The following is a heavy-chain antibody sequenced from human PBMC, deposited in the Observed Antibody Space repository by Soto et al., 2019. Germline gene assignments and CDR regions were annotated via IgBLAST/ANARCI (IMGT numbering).Heavy chain of an antibody. J-gene: IGHJ6*02. V-gene: IGHV3-30*04. Sequence: QVQLVESGGGVVQPGRSLRLSCAASGFTFSSFAMHWARQAPGKGLEWVAFISYDGRKNSYADSVKGRFTVSRDNSKNTVYLQMNSLRAEDTAVYYCARGCSSSDCYTNYYYYYGMDVWGHGNTVTVSS. CDR2: ISYDGRKN. CDR3: ARGCSSSDCYTNYYYYYGMDV. CDR1: GFTFSSFA. D-gene: IGHD2-2*02.